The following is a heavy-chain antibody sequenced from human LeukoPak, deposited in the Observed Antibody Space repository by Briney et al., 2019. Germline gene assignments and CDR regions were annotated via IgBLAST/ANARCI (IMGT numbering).Heavy chain of an antibody. V-gene: IGHV3-30-3*01. CDR2: ISYDGSNK. D-gene: IGHD6-13*01. Sequence: GRSLRLSCAASGFTFSSYAMHWVRQAPGKGLEWVAFISYDGSNKYYADSVKGRFTISRDNSKNTLYLQMNSLRAEDTAVYYCARPIAAVVGNWFDPWGQGTLVTVSS. J-gene: IGHJ5*02. CDR3: ARPIAAVVGNWFDP. CDR1: GFTFSSYA.